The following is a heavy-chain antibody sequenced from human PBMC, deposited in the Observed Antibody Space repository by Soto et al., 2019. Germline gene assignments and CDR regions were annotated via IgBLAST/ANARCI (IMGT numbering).Heavy chain of an antibody. J-gene: IGHJ4*02. CDR1: GITFSTYA. CDR3: ANGESSGWPAFDY. V-gene: IGHV3-23*01. D-gene: IGHD6-19*01. CDR2: ITATDAGT. Sequence: EVQLLESGGGLVQPGGSLTLSCAASGITFSTYAMRWVRQAPGKGLEWVSTITATDAGTYYADSVKGRFTISRDNSKNTLYLQMNSLRAEDTAVYYGANGESSGWPAFDYWGQGTLVTVSS.